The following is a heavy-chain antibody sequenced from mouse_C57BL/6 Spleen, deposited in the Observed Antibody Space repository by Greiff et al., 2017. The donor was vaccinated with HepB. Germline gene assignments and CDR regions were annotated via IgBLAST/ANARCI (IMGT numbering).Heavy chain of an antibody. J-gene: IGHJ3*01. CDR2: IYPGDGDT. D-gene: IGHD2-5*01. CDR1: GYAFSSSW. Sequence: QVQLKESGPELVKPGASVKISCKASGYAFSSSWMNWVKQRPGKGLEWIGRIYPGDGDTNYNGKFKGKATLTADKSSSTAYMQLSSLTSEDSAVYFCANSHYVAWFAYWGQGTLVTVSA. CDR3: ANSHYVAWFAY. V-gene: IGHV1-82*01.